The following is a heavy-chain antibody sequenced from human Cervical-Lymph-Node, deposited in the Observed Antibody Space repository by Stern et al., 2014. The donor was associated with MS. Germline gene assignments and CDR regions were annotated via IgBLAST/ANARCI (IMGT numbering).Heavy chain of an antibody. Sequence: VQLVESGGGVVQSGRSLRLSCVASGFTFRNYAMHWVRQAPGKGLEWVAVISDDGDKNYYSDSVRGRFTVSRNNSNNTLYLQMSSLRADDTATYCCARSAYSDYWGQGSLVTVSS. CDR1: GFTFRNYA. J-gene: IGHJ4*01. CDR3: ARSAYSDY. V-gene: IGHV3-30-3*01. CDR2: ISDDGDKN.